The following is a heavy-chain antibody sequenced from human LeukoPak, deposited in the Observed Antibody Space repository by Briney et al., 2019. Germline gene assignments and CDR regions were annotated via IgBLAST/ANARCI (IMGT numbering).Heavy chain of an antibody. D-gene: IGHD3-22*01. CDR2: ISYDGRTK. CDR1: GFIFSNYG. J-gene: IGHJ5*02. V-gene: IGHV3-33*05. Sequence: SGGSLRLSCAASGFIFSNYGMDWVRQAPGKGLEWVAVISYDGRTKEYVESVKGRFTISRDNSKNTLYLQMNSLRAEDTAVYYCAKDFYYYDSTGHKTWGQGTLVNVSS. CDR3: AKDFYYYDSTGHKT.